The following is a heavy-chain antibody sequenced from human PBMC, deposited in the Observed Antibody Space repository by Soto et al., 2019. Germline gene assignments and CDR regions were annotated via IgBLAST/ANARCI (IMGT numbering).Heavy chain of an antibody. V-gene: IGHV4-30-2*01. CDR3: PRGEYGANALDY. CDR1: GGSISSGHYS. J-gene: IGHJ4*02. D-gene: IGHD2-8*01. Sequence: QLQLQESGSGLVKPSQTLSLTCAVSGGSISSGHYSWCWIRQPPGKGLEWIGYIYHSGSTYYNPSLKSRVTLSVERSKTQFSLNLSSVTAADTAVYYCPRGEYGANALDYWGQGTLVTVSS. CDR2: IYHSGST.